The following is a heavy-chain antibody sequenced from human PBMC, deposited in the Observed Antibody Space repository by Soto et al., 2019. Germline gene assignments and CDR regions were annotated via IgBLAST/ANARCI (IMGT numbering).Heavy chain of an antibody. CDR1: GYTFTGYY. J-gene: IGHJ6*02. V-gene: IGHV1-2*04. D-gene: IGHD4-17*01. CDR3: ARAHHYGDQIYYYYYGMDV. CDR2: INPNSSGT. Sequence: GASVKVSCKASGYTFTGYYMHWVRQAPGQGLEWMGWINPNSSGTNYAQKFQGWVTMTRDTSISTAYMELSRLRSDDTAVYYCARAHHYGDQIYYYYYGMDVWGQGTTVTVSS.